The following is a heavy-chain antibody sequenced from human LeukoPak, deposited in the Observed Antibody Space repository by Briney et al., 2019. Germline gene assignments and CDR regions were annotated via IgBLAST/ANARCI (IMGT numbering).Heavy chain of an antibody. CDR3: ARNIVVVPAAEFDP. V-gene: IGHV1-18*01. CDR2: ISAYNGNT. D-gene: IGHD2-2*01. Sequence: ASVTVSCTASGYTFTSYGISWVRQAPGQGLEWMGWISAYNGNTNYAQKLQGRVTMTTDTSTSTAYMELRSLRSDDTAVYHCARNIVVVPAAEFDPWGQGTLVTVSS. J-gene: IGHJ5*02. CDR1: GYTFTSYG.